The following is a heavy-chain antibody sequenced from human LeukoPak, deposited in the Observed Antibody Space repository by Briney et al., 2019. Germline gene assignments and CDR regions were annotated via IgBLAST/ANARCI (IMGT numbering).Heavy chain of an antibody. D-gene: IGHD3-10*01. J-gene: IGHJ4*02. Sequence: ASVKVSCKTSGYTFISYGISWVRQAPGRGLEWMGWLSAYNGNTNFAQKVQGRVTMTTDTSTSTAYMELRSLRSDDTAVYYCARLYYYGSGSYYNLDYWGQGTLVTVSP. CDR2: LSAYNGNT. V-gene: IGHV1-18*01. CDR3: ARLYYYGSGSYYNLDY. CDR1: GYTFISYG.